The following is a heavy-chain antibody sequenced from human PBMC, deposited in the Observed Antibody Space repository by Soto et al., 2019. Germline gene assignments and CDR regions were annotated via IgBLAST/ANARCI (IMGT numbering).Heavy chain of an antibody. CDR1: GFTFTSYG. Sequence: PGGSLRLSCAVSGFTFTSYGMTWVRQAPGKGLEWVSTISGSGGGTYYTDSVKGRFTISRDTSKNTVSLEMSSLRVEDTAVYYCAKAREGTYGTFASWGQGALVTVSS. J-gene: IGHJ4*02. D-gene: IGHD1-1*01. CDR3: AKAREGTYGTFAS. V-gene: IGHV3-23*01. CDR2: ISGSGGGT.